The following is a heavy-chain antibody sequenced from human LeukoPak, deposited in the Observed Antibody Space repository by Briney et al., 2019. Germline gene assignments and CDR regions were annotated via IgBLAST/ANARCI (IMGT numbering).Heavy chain of an antibody. V-gene: IGHV1-46*01. CDR1: GYTFTTYY. Sequence: ASVKVSCKASGYTFTTYYMHWVRRAPGQGLEWMGIINPSSGSTSYAQKFQGRVTMTRDASTSTVYMELSSLRSEDTAIYYCARVLGAHRYGSIDHWGQGTLVTVS. CDR2: INPSSGST. D-gene: IGHD5-18*01. J-gene: IGHJ4*02. CDR3: ARVLGAHRYGSIDH.